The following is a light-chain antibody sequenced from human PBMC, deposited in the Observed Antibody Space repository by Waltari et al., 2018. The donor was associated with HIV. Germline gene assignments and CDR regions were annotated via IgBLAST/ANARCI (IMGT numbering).Light chain of an antibody. CDR2: KVS. J-gene: IGKJ2*01. Sequence: LSLPVTLGQPASISCRSSLSPIYSDGNTYLSWFQQRPGQSPRRLIYKVSNRDSGVPDRFSGSGSGTDFTLEISRVEAEDVGVYYCMQASLWPYTFGQGTRLEIK. CDR1: LSPIYSDGNTY. V-gene: IGKV2-30*01. CDR3: MQASLWPYT.